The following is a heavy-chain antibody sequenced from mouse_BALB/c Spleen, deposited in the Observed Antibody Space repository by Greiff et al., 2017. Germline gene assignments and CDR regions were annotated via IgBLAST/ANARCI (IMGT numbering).Heavy chain of an antibody. CDR2: ISSGGSYT. Sequence: EVHLVESGGDLVKPGGSLKLSCAASGFTFSSYGMSWVRQTPDKRLEWVATISSGGSYTYYPDSVKGRFTISRDNAKNTLYLQMSSLKSEDTAMYYCARERYDWVYAMDYWGQGTSVTVSS. V-gene: IGHV5-6*01. CDR1: GFTFSSYG. D-gene: IGHD2-14*01. J-gene: IGHJ4*01. CDR3: ARERYDWVYAMDY.